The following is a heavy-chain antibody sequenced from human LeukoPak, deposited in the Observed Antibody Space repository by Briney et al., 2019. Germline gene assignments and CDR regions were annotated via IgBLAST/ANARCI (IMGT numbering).Heavy chain of an antibody. Sequence: GGSLRLSCAASGVTFSSYAMSWVRQAPGGGLGWGSTIIGTGGYSTYYPSSERGRCTISRDSSKNTPYLQTSSLRAEDTAVHYCAKGYSGNSWLYFDNWGQGTLVTASS. CDR1: GVTFSSYA. D-gene: IGHD6-13*01. CDR2: IIGTGGYST. J-gene: IGHJ4*02. V-gene: IGHV3-23*01. CDR3: AKGYSGNSWLYFDN.